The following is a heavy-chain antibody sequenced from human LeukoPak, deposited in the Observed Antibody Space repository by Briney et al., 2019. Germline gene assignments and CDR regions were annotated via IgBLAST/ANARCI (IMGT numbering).Heavy chain of an antibody. J-gene: IGHJ4*02. D-gene: IGHD2-21*02. Sequence: GGSLRLSCAASGFTFSSYSMNWVRQAPGKGLEWVSSISSSSSYIYYADSVKGRFTISRDNAKNSLYLQMNSLRAEDTAVYYCASQRLAYCGGDCQDYWGQGTLVTVSS. V-gene: IGHV3-21*01. CDR1: GFTFSSYS. CDR2: ISSSSSYI. CDR3: ASQRLAYCGGDCQDY.